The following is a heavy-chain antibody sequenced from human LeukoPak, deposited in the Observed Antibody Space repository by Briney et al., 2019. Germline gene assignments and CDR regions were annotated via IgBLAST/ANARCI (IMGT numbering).Heavy chain of an antibody. CDR3: ARQMAAVVSDP. Sequence: PSETLSLTCTVSGGSMSSSSYYWGWVRQPPGRGLGWIGSIYYSGSTCYNPSVKSRVTISGDTAKSQVGLELSEVSGAGTAVYYCARQMAAVVSDPWGQGTLVTVSS. V-gene: IGHV4-39*01. J-gene: IGHJ5*02. CDR2: IYYSGST. D-gene: IGHD5/OR15-5a*01. CDR1: GGSMSSSSYY.